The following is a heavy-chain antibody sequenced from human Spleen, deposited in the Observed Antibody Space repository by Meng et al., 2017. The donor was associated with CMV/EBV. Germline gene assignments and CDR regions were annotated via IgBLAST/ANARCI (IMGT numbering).Heavy chain of an antibody. CDR1: GLPHSPSDVG. J-gene: IGHJ4*02. CDR3: ATKCDGFDY. D-gene: IGHD5-24*01. Sequence: PFTVSGLPHSPSDVGVGWWRKPAGKVLEWPVLIYWDADTRYRPSLKSRLPISKETPKNLAIRPMINMHPVATATYYCATKCDGFDYWGQGTLVTVSS. CDR2: IYWDADT. V-gene: IGHV2-5*02.